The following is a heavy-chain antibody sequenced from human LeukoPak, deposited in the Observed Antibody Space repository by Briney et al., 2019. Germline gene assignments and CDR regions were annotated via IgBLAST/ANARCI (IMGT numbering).Heavy chain of an antibody. CDR2: ISGSGGST. J-gene: IGHJ4*02. Sequence: GGSLRLSCVASGFTFSNYWMHWVRQAPGKGLEWVSAISGSGGSTYYADSVKGRFTISRDNSKNTLYLQMNSLRAEDTAVYYCAKDQWRGSGSYTIDYWGQGTLVTVSS. CDR3: AKDQWRGSGSYTIDY. V-gene: IGHV3-23*01. D-gene: IGHD3-10*01. CDR1: GFTFSNYW.